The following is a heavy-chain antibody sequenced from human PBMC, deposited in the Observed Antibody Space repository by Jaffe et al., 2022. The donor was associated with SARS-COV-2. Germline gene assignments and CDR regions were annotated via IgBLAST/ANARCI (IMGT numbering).Heavy chain of an antibody. CDR3: ARAYIYADYYYYGMDV. J-gene: IGHJ6*02. D-gene: IGHD3-9*01. CDR1: GYTFTSYY. V-gene: IGHV1-46*01. Sequence: QVQLVQSGAEVKKPGASVKISCRTSGYTFTSYYMYWVRQAPGQGLEWMGIFNPSVGSASYAQKFQGRVTMTRDTSTSTVYMELSSLTSEDTAAYYCARAYIYADYYYYGMDVWGQGTTVTVSS. CDR2: FNPSVGSA.